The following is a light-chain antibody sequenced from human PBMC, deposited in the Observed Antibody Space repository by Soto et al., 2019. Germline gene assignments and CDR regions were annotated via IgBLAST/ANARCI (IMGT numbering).Light chain of an antibody. Sequence: DIVMTQSPDSPAGSLGERATFDCTSSQSLLYGSNTKMNYLAWYLQKPRQPPKLLITWASTRESGVPDRFSGSGSGTDVTLTISSLQAEDVAVYFSQQYYMTPFTFGPGTKVDIK. CDR2: WAS. CDR3: QQYYMTPFT. V-gene: IGKV4-1*01. CDR1: QSLLYGSNTKMNY. J-gene: IGKJ3*01.